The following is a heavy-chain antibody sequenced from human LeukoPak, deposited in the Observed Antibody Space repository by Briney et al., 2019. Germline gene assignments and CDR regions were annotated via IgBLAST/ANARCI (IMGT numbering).Heavy chain of an antibody. CDR2: ISSSGSTI. V-gene: IGHV3-11*01. Sequence: PGGSLRLSCAASGFTFSDYYMSWIRQAPGKGLERVSYISSSGSTIYYADSVKGRFTISRDNAKNSLYLQMNSLRAEDTAVYYCARELYRSATMVRGALATWGQGTLVTVSS. CDR1: GFTFSDYY. D-gene: IGHD3-10*01. J-gene: IGHJ4*02. CDR3: ARELYRSATMVRGALAT.